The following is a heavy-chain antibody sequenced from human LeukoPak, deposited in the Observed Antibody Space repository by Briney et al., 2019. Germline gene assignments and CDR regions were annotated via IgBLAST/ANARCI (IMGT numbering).Heavy chain of an antibody. CDR3: AKGYSYGYFDY. Sequence: GGSLRLSCAASGFTFSSYAMSWVRQAPGKGLEWVSAVSSNGISTFYADSVKGRFTISRDNSKNTLYLQMNSLRAEDTAVYYCAKGYSYGYFDYWGQGTLVTVSS. CDR2: VSSNGIST. J-gene: IGHJ4*02. D-gene: IGHD5-18*01. V-gene: IGHV3-23*01. CDR1: GFTFSSYA.